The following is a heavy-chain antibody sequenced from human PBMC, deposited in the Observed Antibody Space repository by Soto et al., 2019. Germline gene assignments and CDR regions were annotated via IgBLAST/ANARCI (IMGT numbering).Heavy chain of an antibody. J-gene: IGHJ5*02. CDR1: GGSISSGDYY. Sequence: SETLSLTCTVSGGSISSGDYYWTWMRQPPGKGLEWIGYIYYSGSTFYNPSLKSRLTISVDTSKNQFSLTLTSVTAADTAVYYCARQCRGVSCHWFVPWGQGTLVTVSS. CDR2: IYYSGST. D-gene: IGHD2-15*01. CDR3: ARQCRGVSCHWFVP. V-gene: IGHV4-30-4*01.